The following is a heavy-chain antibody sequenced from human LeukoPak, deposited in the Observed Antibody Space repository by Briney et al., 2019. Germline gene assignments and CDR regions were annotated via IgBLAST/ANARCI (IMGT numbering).Heavy chain of an antibody. J-gene: IGHJ6*02. CDR2: INSDGSIT. CDR3: ARDAVDAANAV. D-gene: IGHD5-18*01. V-gene: IGHV3-74*01. CDR1: GFTFTTYW. Sequence: KTGGSLRLSCAASGFTFTTYWMHWVRQAPGKGLVWVSHINSDGSITSYADSVMGRFTISRDNAKNTLYLQMNSLRAEDTAVYYCARDAVDAANAVWGQGTTVTVSS.